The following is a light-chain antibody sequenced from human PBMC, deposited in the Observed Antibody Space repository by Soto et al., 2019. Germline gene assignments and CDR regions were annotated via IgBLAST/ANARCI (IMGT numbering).Light chain of an antibody. Sequence: DIKMTQSPSTLSASVGDRVTITCRASQSISSWLAWYQQKQGKAPKLLIYDASSLESGVPSRFSGSGSGTEFTLPISSLQPDDFATYYCQQYNSYLFGQGTKVDIK. CDR1: QSISSW. CDR3: QQYNSYL. J-gene: IGKJ1*01. V-gene: IGKV1-5*01. CDR2: DAS.